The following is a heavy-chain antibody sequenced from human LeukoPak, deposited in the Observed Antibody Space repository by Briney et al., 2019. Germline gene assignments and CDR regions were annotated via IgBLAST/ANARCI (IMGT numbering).Heavy chain of an antibody. CDR2: IIPIFGTA. D-gene: IGHD6-6*01. Sequence: GASVKVPCKASGGTFSSYAISWVRQAPGQGLEWMGGIIPIFGTANYAQKFQGRVTITTDESTSTAYMELSSLRSEDTAVYYCARGYSSSSSAAFDIWGQGTMVTVSS. J-gene: IGHJ3*02. CDR1: GGTFSSYA. V-gene: IGHV1-69*05. CDR3: ARGYSSSSSAAFDI.